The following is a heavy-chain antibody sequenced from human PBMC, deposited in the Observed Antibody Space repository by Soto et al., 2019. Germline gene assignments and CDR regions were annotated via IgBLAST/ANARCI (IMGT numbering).Heavy chain of an antibody. CDR1: GFSLSTSGVG. J-gene: IGHJ4*02. V-gene: IGHV2-5*02. CDR3: AHRYYDFWSGYFDY. Sequence: TLSLTLTCTFSGFSLSTSGVGVGWIRQPPGKALEWLALIYWDDDKRYSPSLKSRLTITKDTSKNQVVLTMTNMDPVDTATYYCAHRYYDFWSGYFDYWGQGTLVTVSS. D-gene: IGHD3-3*01. CDR2: IYWDDDK.